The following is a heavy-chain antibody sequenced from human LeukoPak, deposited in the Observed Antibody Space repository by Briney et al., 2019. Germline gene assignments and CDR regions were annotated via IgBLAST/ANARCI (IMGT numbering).Heavy chain of an antibody. CDR1: GGSISSYY. CDR3: ARHKNSGTYPLDY. Sequence: SETLSLTCTVSGGSISSYYWSWIRQPPGKRLEWIAYRKSTGDTNYNPSLKSRVTLSIDTSRNLFSLKLSSVTAADTAVYYCARHKNSGTYPLDYWGQGTLVTVSS. J-gene: IGHJ4*02. V-gene: IGHV4-59*08. D-gene: IGHD3-10*01. CDR2: RKSTGDT.